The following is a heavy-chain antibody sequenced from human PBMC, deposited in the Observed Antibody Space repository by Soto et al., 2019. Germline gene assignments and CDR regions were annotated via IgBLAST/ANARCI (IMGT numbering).Heavy chain of an antibody. V-gene: IGHV4-34*01. CDR1: GGSFSCYY. J-gene: IGHJ6*02. Sequence: KPSETLSLTCAVYGGSFSCYYWSWIRQPPGKGLEWIGEINHSGSTNYNPSLKSRVTISVDTSKNQFSLKLSSVTAADTAVYYCARSPELPAAISRYYYYGMDVWGQGTTVTVSS. CDR2: INHSGST. CDR3: ARSPELPAAISRYYYYGMDV. D-gene: IGHD2-2*01.